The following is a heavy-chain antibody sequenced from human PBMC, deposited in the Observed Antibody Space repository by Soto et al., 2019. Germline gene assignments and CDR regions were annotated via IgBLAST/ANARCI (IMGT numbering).Heavy chain of an antibody. Sequence: EVQLVESGGGLVQPGGSLRLSCAASGFTFSSYSMNWVRQAPGKGLEWVSYISSSSSTIYYADSVKGRFTISRDKAKNSLYLQMNSLRDEDTAVYYCARDTVAAAGPTYYYYGMDVWGQGTTVTVSS. J-gene: IGHJ6*02. CDR2: ISSSSSTI. V-gene: IGHV3-48*02. D-gene: IGHD6-13*01. CDR1: GFTFSSYS. CDR3: ARDTVAAAGPTYYYYGMDV.